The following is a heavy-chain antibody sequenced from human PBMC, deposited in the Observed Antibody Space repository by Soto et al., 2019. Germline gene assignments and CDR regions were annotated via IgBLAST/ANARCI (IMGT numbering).Heavy chain of an antibody. Sequence: GASVKVSCKASGYTFSSYYMHWVRQSPGQGLEWMGTINPTGDSTIYSQNFQGRVTMTRDSSTSTVYMGLSSLRSEDTAVYYCARIKDTSVWSPVWGQGTLVTVSS. CDR1: GYTFSSYY. CDR3: ARIKDTSVWSPV. J-gene: IGHJ4*02. V-gene: IGHV1-46*03. CDR2: INPTGDST. D-gene: IGHD6-19*01.